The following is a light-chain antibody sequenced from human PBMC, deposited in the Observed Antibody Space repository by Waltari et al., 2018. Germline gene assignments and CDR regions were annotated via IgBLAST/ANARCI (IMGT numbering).Light chain of an antibody. V-gene: IGKV3-20*01. Sequence: EIVLTQSPGHLSLSPGERATLSCRASQSFRRALAWYQQQPGQSPRLLIYDASTRAIGIPDRFSGGGSGTDFSLTISRLEPEDFAVYYCQHYVRLPVTFGQGTTVEIK. CDR2: DAS. CDR1: QSFRRA. CDR3: QHYVRLPVT. J-gene: IGKJ1*01.